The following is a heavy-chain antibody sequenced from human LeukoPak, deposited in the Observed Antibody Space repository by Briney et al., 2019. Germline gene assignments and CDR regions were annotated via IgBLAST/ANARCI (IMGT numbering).Heavy chain of an antibody. D-gene: IGHD2/OR15-2a*01. CDR2: INHSGST. CDR1: GYSISSGYY. CDR3: ARLLGGY. Sequence: SETLSLTCAVSGYSISSGYYWSWIRQPPGKGLEWIGEINHSGSTNYNPSLKSRVTISVDTSKNQFSLKLSSVTAADTAVYYCARLLGGYWGQGTLVTVSS. V-gene: IGHV4-34*01. J-gene: IGHJ4*02.